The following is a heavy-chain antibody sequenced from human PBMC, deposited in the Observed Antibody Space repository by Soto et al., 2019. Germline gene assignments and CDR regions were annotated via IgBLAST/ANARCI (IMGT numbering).Heavy chain of an antibody. CDR1: GFTFDDYA. CDR2: ISWNSGNL. Sequence: PGGSLRLSCAASGFTFDDYAMHWVLQGPWKGLEWVSSISWNSGNLGYADSVKGRFTISRDNAKNSLYLQMNSLRGEDTALYYCAKGASTTVFAFNDYWGQGTLVTVSS. CDR3: AKGASTTVFAFNDY. J-gene: IGHJ4*02. V-gene: IGHV3-9*01. D-gene: IGHD4-17*01.